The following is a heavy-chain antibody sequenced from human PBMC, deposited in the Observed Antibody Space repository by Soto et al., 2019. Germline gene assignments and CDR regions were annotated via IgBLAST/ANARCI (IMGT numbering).Heavy chain of an antibody. CDR1: GFIFINYT. Sequence: GGSLRLSCAASGFIFINYTMNWVRQAPGKGLEWVSSISSSTIYTYYADSVKGRFTISRDNAKNSLYLQMNSLRAEDTAVYYCTRNKIDGRYGYALYFDYWGQGTLVTVSS. D-gene: IGHD5-18*01. CDR2: ISSSTIYT. V-gene: IGHV3-21*01. CDR3: TRNKIDGRYGYALYFDY. J-gene: IGHJ4*02.